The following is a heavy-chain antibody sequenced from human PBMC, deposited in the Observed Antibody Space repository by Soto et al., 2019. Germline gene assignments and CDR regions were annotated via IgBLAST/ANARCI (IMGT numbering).Heavy chain of an antibody. CDR2: IWYDGSNK. V-gene: IGHV3-33*01. D-gene: IGHD3-22*01. CDR1: GFTFSSYG. CDR3: ARDGHYYDSSGPVDRHNWFDP. J-gene: IGHJ5*02. Sequence: GGSLRLSCAASGFTFSSYGMHWVRQAPGKGLEWVAVIWYDGSNKYYADSVKGRFTISRDNSKNTLYLQMNSLRAEDTAVYYCARDGHYYDSSGPVDRHNWFDPWGQGTLVTVSS.